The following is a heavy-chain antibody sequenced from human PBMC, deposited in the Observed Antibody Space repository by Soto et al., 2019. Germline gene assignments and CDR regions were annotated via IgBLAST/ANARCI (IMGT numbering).Heavy chain of an antibody. CDR1: GFTFTSSA. J-gene: IGHJ4*02. V-gene: IGHV1-58*01. Sequence: GPSVKVSCKAAGFTFTSSAVQWVRQARGQRLEWIGWIVVGSGNTNYAQKFQERVTITRDMSTSTAYMELSSLRSEDTAVYYCSADSTLVGATIFDYWGQGTLVTVSS. CDR2: IVVGSGNT. D-gene: IGHD1-26*01. CDR3: SADSTLVGATIFDY.